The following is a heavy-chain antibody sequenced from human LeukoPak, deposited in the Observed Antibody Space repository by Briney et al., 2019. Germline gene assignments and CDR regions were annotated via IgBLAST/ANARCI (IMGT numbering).Heavy chain of an antibody. J-gene: IGHJ4*02. CDR3: AKDASTVTLHADY. D-gene: IGHD4-17*01. Sequence: GGSLRLSCAASGFTFSGFGMHWVRQAPGKGLEWVAVLSYDGSNRFYADSVKGRFTTSRDNSKNTLYLQMNSLRPEDTAVYYCAKDASTVTLHADYWGQGTLVTVSS. CDR1: GFTFSGFG. CDR2: LSYDGSNR. V-gene: IGHV3-30*18.